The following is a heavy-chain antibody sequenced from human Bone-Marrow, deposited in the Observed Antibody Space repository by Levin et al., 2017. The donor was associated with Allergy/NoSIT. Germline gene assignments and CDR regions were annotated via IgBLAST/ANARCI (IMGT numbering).Heavy chain of an antibody. Sequence: SQTLSLTCAVSGGSISSGGYSWSWIRQPPGKGLEWIGYIYHSGSTYYNPSLKSRVTISVDRSKNQFSLKLSSVTAADTAVYYCARGTRDGYNYGPLYGMDVWGQGTTVTVSS. J-gene: IGHJ6*02. CDR2: IYHSGST. V-gene: IGHV4-30-2*01. CDR1: GGSISSGGYS. CDR3: ARGTRDGYNYGPLYGMDV. D-gene: IGHD5-24*01.